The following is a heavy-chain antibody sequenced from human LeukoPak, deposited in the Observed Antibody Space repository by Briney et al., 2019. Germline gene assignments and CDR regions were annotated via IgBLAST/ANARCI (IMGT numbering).Heavy chain of an antibody. J-gene: IGHJ4*02. V-gene: IGHV3-11*06. CDR2: ISSSDTYT. Sequence: GGSLRLSCAASGLTFSDYYMSWIRQAPGKGLEWVSYISSSDTYTNYADSVKGRFTISRDNAKNSPYLQMNSLRAEDTAVYYCARGPYSSGSSADYWGQGTLVTVSS. D-gene: IGHD6-19*01. CDR1: GLTFSDYY. CDR3: ARGPYSSGSSADY.